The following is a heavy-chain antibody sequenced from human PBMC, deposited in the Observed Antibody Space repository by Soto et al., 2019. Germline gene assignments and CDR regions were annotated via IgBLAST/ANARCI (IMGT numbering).Heavy chain of an antibody. V-gene: IGHV3-30-3*01. CDR1: GFTFSSYA. CDR2: ISYDGSNK. Sequence: VQLVESGGGVVQPGRSLRLSCAASGFTFSSYAMHWVRQAPGKGLEWVAVISYDGSNKYYADSVKGRFTISRDNSKNTLYLQMNSLRAEDTAVYYCARELQDNDYYGMDVWGQGTTVTVSS. J-gene: IGHJ6*02. CDR3: ARELQDNDYYGMDV.